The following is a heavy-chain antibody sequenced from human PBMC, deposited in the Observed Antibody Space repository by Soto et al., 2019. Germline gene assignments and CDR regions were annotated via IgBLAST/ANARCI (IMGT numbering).Heavy chain of an antibody. CDR1: GGSISSGGYY. V-gene: IGHV4-31*03. J-gene: IGHJ4*02. D-gene: IGHD5-12*01. CDR3: ARVLILEFSDYDFDY. Sequence: SETLSLTCTVSGGSISSGGYYWSWIRQHPGKGLEWIGYIYYSGSTYYNPSLKSRVTISVDTSKNQFSLKLSSVTAADTAVFYCARVLILEFSDYDFDYWGQGTLLTV. CDR2: IYYSGST.